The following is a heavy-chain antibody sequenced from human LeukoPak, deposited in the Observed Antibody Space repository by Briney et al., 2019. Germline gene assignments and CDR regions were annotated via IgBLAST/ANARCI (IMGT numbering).Heavy chain of an antibody. Sequence: ASVKVSCKASGYTFTSYDINWVRQATGQGLEWMGWMNPNSGNTAYAQKFQGRVTMTRNTSISTAYMELSTLRSEDTAVYYCARGRWAYYYDSSGYKYWGQGTLVTVSS. D-gene: IGHD3-22*01. J-gene: IGHJ4*02. CDR1: GYTFTSYD. V-gene: IGHV1-8*01. CDR2: MNPNSGNT. CDR3: ARGRWAYYYDSSGYKY.